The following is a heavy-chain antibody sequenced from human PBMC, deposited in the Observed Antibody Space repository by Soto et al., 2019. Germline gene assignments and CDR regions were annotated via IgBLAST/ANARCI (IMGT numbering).Heavy chain of an antibody. CDR1: GGSGSRGTNF. CDR3: ARRNSDGNWLDP. D-gene: IGHD2-15*01. CDR2: ISYSGST. Sequence: QVPLQESGPGLVKPSETLSLTCTVSGGSGSRGTNFWTWIRQPPGEGLECIGYISYSGSTNYNPSLKSGVTISVDTSKNESSLKLKSVTAADPAVYYCARRNSDGNWLDPWGQGTLDTV. V-gene: IGHV4-61*01. J-gene: IGHJ5*02.